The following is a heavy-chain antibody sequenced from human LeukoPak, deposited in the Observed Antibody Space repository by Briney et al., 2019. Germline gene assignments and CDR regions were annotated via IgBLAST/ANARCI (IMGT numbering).Heavy chain of an antibody. CDR1: GYSISSGYY. D-gene: IGHD3/OR15-3a*01. V-gene: IGHV4-38-2*02. CDR3: AKTRDDLLVGHIDY. J-gene: IGHJ4*02. CDR2: IYLTGST. Sequence: SETLSLTCTVSGYSISSGYYWGWIRQSPGKGLEWIGSIYLTGSTYYNPSLKSRLTISVDTSKNQFSLKLSSVTAADTAVYYCAKTRDDLLVGHIDYWGQGTLVTVSS.